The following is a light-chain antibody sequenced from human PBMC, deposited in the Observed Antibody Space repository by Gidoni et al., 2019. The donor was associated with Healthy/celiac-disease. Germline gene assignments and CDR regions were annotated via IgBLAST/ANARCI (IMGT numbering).Light chain of an antibody. CDR1: QGISSY. J-gene: IGKJ3*01. V-gene: IGKV1-9*01. CDR2: AAS. Sequence: VTITCRASQGISSYLAWYQQKPGKAPKLLIYAASTLQSGVASRFSGSGSGTEFTLTISSLQPEDFATYYCQQLNSYPWAFTFGPGTKVDIK. CDR3: QQLNSYPWAFT.